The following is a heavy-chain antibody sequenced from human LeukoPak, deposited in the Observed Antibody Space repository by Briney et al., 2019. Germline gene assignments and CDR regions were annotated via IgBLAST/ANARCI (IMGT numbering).Heavy chain of an antibody. CDR3: ARVQWLRFDP. J-gene: IGHJ5*02. Sequence: SETLSLTCTVSGGSISSYYWSWIRQPPGKGLEWIGYIYYSGSTYYNPSLRSRVTISVDTSKNQFSLKLSSVTAADTAVYYCARVQWLRFDPWGQGTLVTVSS. CDR2: IYYSGST. CDR1: GGSISSYY. D-gene: IGHD5-12*01. V-gene: IGHV4-59*08.